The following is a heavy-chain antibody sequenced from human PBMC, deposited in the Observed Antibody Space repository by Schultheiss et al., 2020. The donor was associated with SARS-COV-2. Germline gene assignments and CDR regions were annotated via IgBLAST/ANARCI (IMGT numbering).Heavy chain of an antibody. D-gene: IGHD3/OR15-3a*01. Sequence: GGSLRLSCAASGFTVSSNYMSWVRQAPGKGLEWVSVIYSGGSTYYADSVKGRFTISRDNSKNTLYLQMNSLRAEDTAVYYCASAGLKYYYYGMDVWGQGTTVTVSS. J-gene: IGHJ6*02. V-gene: IGHV3-53*01. CDR3: ASAGLKYYYYGMDV. CDR2: IYSGGST. CDR1: GFTVSSNY.